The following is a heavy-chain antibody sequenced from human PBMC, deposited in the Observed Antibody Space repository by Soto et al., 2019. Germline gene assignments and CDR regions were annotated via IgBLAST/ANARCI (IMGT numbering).Heavy chain of an antibody. D-gene: IGHD6-13*01. CDR3: AKVTKRAAAGRYEYYKYGMDV. CDR1: GFAFSTYA. Sequence: GGTLRLSCAAAGFAFSTYAMNWVRQAPGKGLEWVSVISGSGGSSYYAAPVKGRFTISRDNSKNARFLQMDGLRAEDTAVYYCAKVTKRAAAGRYEYYKYGMDVWGPGTTVTVS. J-gene: IGHJ6*02. CDR2: ISGSGGSS. V-gene: IGHV3-23*01.